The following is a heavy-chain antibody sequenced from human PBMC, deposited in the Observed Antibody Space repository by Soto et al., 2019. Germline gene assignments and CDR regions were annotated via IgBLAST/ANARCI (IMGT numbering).Heavy chain of an antibody. V-gene: IGHV1-18*01. D-gene: IGHD6-13*01. CDR2: ISGYNGNT. CDR3: ARDDRGSRRPNYYYYGMDV. CDR1: GYTFSMSG. Sequence: ASVKVSCKSSGYTFSMSGISWVRQAPGQGLDWMGWISGYNGNTNYAQKLQGRVTMTTDTSTSTAYMELSSLRSEDTAVYYCARDDRGSRRPNYYYYGMDVWGQGTTVTVSS. J-gene: IGHJ6*02.